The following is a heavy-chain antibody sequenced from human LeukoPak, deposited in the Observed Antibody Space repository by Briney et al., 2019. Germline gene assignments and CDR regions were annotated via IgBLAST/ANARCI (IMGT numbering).Heavy chain of an antibody. CDR2: IDIRGDA. V-gene: IGHV3-53*01. CDR1: GLIVSDND. CDR3: ARRTGYGYGLDC. Sequence: GGSLRLSCAASGLIVSDNDVTWVRQAPGKGLEWVGVIDIRGDAYYAETVQGRFTISRDRSRNTVSLQMDSLRAEDTAVYFCARRTGYGYGLDCWGQGTLVTVSS. J-gene: IGHJ4*02. D-gene: IGHD5-18*01.